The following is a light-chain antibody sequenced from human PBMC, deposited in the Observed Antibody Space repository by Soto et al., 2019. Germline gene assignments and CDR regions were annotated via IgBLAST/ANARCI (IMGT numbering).Light chain of an antibody. CDR1: FSNVGINT. CDR3: ASWDDSLNGVV. CDR2: SDN. Sequence: QSVLTQPPSASGTPGQRVTISCSGSFSNVGINTVNWYQQLPGTAPKLLIYSDNQRPSGVPDRFSGSKSGTSASLAISGLQSDDAADYYCASWDDSLNGVVFGGGTKLTVL. J-gene: IGLJ2*01. V-gene: IGLV1-44*01.